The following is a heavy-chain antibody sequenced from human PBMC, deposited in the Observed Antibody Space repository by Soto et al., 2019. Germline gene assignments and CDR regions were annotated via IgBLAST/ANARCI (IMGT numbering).Heavy chain of an antibody. V-gene: IGHV1-69*06. CDR3: ARVQRVVGPKTRYYYYGMDV. CDR2: IIPIFGTA. Sequence: ASVKVSCKASGGIFSSYAISWVRQAPGQGLEWMGGIIPIFGTANYAQKYQGRVTITADKSTSTAYMELSSLRSEDTAVYYCARVQRVVGPKTRYYYYGMDVWGQGTTVTVSS. CDR1: GGIFSSYA. D-gene: IGHD1-26*01. J-gene: IGHJ6*02.